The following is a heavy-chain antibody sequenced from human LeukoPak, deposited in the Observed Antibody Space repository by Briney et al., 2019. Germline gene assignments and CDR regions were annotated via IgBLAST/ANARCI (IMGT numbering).Heavy chain of an antibody. CDR3: AKDIAAAAGALHYYGMDV. D-gene: IGHD6-13*01. Sequence: GGSLRLSCAASGFTFSFYGMSWVRQAPGKGLEWVSAISGSGGSTHYADSVKGRFTISRDNSKNTLYLQMNSLRADDTAVYCCAKDIAAAAGALHYYGMDVLGQGTTVTVSS. CDR2: ISGSGGST. V-gene: IGHV3-23*01. CDR1: GFTFSFYG. J-gene: IGHJ6*02.